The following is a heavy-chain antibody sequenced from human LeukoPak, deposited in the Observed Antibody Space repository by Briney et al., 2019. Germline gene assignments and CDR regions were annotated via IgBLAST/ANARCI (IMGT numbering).Heavy chain of an antibody. D-gene: IGHD2-2*01. J-gene: IGHJ4*02. Sequence: SVKVSCKASGGTFSSYAISWVRQAPGQGLEWMGGIIPIFGTANYAQKFQGRVTITADESTSTAYVELSSLRSEDTAVYYCASQRLGGHIVVVPAASFDYWGQGTLVTVSS. CDR2: IIPIFGTA. CDR3: ASQRLGGHIVVVPAASFDY. V-gene: IGHV1-69*13. CDR1: GGTFSSYA.